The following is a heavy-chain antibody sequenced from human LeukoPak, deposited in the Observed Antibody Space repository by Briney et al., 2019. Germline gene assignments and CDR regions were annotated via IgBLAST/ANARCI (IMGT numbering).Heavy chain of an antibody. CDR3: AKDPPYSSGWYEFDY. J-gene: IGHJ4*02. V-gene: IGHV3-53*01. Sequence: GGSLRLSCAASGFTVSSNYMSWVRQAPGKGLEWVSVIYSGGSTYYADSVKGRFTISRDNSKNTLYLQMNSLRAEDTAVYYCAKDPPYSSGWYEFDYWGQGTLVTVSS. D-gene: IGHD6-19*01. CDR1: GFTVSSNY. CDR2: IYSGGST.